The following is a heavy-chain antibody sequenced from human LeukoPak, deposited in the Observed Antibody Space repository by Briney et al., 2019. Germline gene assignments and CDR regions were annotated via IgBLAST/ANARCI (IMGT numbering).Heavy chain of an antibody. V-gene: IGHV7-4-1*02. CDR1: GYTFTNFG. Sequence: GASVKVSCKASGYTFTNFGISWVRQAPGQGLEWMGWINTNTGNPTYAQGFTGRFVFSLDTSVSTAYLQISSLKAEDTAVYYCARLPGPGYSSGWYVDYWGQGTLVTVFS. D-gene: IGHD6-19*01. J-gene: IGHJ4*02. CDR3: ARLPGPGYSSGWYVDY. CDR2: INTNTGNP.